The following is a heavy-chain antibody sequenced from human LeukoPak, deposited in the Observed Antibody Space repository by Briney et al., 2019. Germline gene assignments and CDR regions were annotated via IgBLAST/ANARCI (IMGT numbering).Heavy chain of an antibody. Sequence: GGSLRLSCAASGFTFSSYSMNWVRQAPGKGLEWVSSISSSSSYIYYADSVKGRFTISRDNAKNSLYLQMNSLRAEDTAVYYCARGFNYCSSTSCYYPHPNYYYYMDVWGKGTTVTVSS. CDR1: GFTFSSYS. V-gene: IGHV3-21*01. D-gene: IGHD2-2*01. CDR2: ISSSSSYI. J-gene: IGHJ6*03. CDR3: ARGFNYCSSTSCYYPHPNYYYYMDV.